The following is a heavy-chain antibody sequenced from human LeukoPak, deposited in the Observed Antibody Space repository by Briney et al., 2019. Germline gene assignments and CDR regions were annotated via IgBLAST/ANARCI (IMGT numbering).Heavy chain of an antibody. CDR3: ARDFYYDSSGYYDALDI. D-gene: IGHD3-22*01. CDR1: GGSISSYY. Sequence: SETLSLTCTVSGGSISSYYWSWIRQPPGKGLEWIGYIHYSGSTNYNPSLKSRVTISVDTSKNQFSLKLSSVAAADTAVYYCARDFYYDSSGYYDALDIWGQGTMVTVSS. J-gene: IGHJ3*02. V-gene: IGHV4-59*01. CDR2: IHYSGST.